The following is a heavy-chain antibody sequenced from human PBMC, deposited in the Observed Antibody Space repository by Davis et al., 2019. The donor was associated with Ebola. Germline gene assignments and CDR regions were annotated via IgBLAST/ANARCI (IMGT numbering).Heavy chain of an antibody. Sequence: SCMGSVYNFATYWIGWVRQMPGKGLEWMGIIFPGDSDTRYSPSFQGQVTISADKSIRTAYLQWSSLKASDTAMYYCARQGGSPYEYYYGMDVWGQGTTVTVSS. V-gene: IGHV5-51*01. D-gene: IGHD2-15*01. CDR2: IFPGDSDT. J-gene: IGHJ6*02. CDR1: VYNFATYW. CDR3: ARQGGSPYEYYYGMDV.